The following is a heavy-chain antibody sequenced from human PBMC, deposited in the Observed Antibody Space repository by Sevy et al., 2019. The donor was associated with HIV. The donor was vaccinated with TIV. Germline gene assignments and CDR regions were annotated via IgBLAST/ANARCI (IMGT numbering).Heavy chain of an antibody. V-gene: IGHV4-30-4*01. D-gene: IGHD5-12*01. Sequence: SETLSLTCSVSGGSINNPDFNWSWVRQPPGRGLEWIGYVYYSGNTYYSPSLKTRASLSIDTSKNQFSLDLHSVTAADTAVYYCTRVRGPFCWSDPWGQGTLVTVSS. J-gene: IGHJ5*02. CDR2: VYYSGNT. CDR1: GGSINNPDFN. CDR3: TRVRGPFCWSDP.